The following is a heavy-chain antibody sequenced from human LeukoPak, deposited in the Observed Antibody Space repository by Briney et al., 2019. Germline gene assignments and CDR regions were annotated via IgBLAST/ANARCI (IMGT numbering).Heavy chain of an antibody. CDR3: AREGNYYGSGSYFYYYYMDV. CDR2: INSDGSST. Sequence: GGSLRLSCAASGFTFSSYWMHWVRQAPGKGLVWVSRINSDGSSTSHADSVKGRFTISRDNAKNTLYLQMNSLRAEDTAVYYCAREGNYYGSGSYFYYYYMDVWGKGTTVIVSS. D-gene: IGHD3-10*01. CDR1: GFTFSSYW. V-gene: IGHV3-74*01. J-gene: IGHJ6*03.